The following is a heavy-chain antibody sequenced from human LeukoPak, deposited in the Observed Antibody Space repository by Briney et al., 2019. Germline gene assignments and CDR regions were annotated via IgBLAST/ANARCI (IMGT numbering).Heavy chain of an antibody. CDR2: IYTSGST. CDR3: ARADLSGRTGYYYYYMDV. J-gene: IGHJ6*03. D-gene: IGHD1-14*01. Sequence: SETLSLTCTVSGGSISSYYWSWIRQPAGKGLEWIGRIYTSGSTNYNPSLKSRVTMSVDTSKNQFSLKLSSVTAADTAVYYCARADLSGRTGYYYYYMDVWGKGTTVTVSS. V-gene: IGHV4-4*07. CDR1: GGSISSYY.